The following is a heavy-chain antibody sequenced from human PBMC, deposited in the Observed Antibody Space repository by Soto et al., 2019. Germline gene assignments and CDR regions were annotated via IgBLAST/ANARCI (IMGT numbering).Heavy chain of an antibody. CDR3: AGVVARGRFDP. Sequence: SSETLSLTCTVSGGSISTRSSYWGWIRQPPGKGLEWIGTIYYSGSTNYNPSLKSRVTISVDTSKNQFSLKLSSVTAADTAVYYCAGVVARGRFDPWGQGTLVTVSS. CDR2: IYYSGST. CDR1: GGSISTRSSY. D-gene: IGHD3-10*01. V-gene: IGHV4-39*07. J-gene: IGHJ5*02.